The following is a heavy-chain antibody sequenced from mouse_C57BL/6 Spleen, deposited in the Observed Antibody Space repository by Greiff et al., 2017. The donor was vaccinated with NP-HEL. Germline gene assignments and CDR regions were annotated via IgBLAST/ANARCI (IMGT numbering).Heavy chain of an antibody. V-gene: IGHV7-3*01. CDR1: GFTFTDYY. J-gene: IGHJ1*03. CDR3: ARFHDARYFDV. Sequence: EVQGVESGGGLVQPGGSLSLSCAASGFTFTDYYMSWVRQPPGKALEWLGFIRNKANGYTTEYSASVKGRFTISRDNSQSILYLQMNALRAEDSATYYCARFHDARYFDVWGTGTTVTVSS. CDR2: IRNKANGYTT. D-gene: IGHD2-3*01.